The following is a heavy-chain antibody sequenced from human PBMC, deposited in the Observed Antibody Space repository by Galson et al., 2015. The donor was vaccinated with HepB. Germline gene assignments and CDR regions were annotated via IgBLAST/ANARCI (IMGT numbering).Heavy chain of an antibody. V-gene: IGHV1-46*01. D-gene: IGHD7-27*01. CDR1: GYTFTTYY. Sequence: VKVSCKASGYTFTTYYVHWVRQAPGQGLEWMGIINPSDGSISHTQKFQGRITMTRDTSTSTLYMELSSLSSEDTAVYYCARNINWGSDYWGQGTLVTVSS. CDR2: INPSDGSI. CDR3: ARNINWGSDY. J-gene: IGHJ4*02.